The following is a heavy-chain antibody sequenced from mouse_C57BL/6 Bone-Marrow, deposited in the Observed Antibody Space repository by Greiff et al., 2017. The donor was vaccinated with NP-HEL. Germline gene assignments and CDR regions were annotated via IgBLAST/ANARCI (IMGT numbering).Heavy chain of an antibody. Sequence: VQLQQPGAELVKPGASVKLSCKASGYTFTDYYMNWVKQSHGKSLEWIGVINPYNGGTSYNQKFKGKATLTVDKSSSTAYMELNSLTSEDSAVYYCARPIYYFHYWGQGTTLTVSS. V-gene: IGHV1-19*01. J-gene: IGHJ2*01. D-gene: IGHD1-1*01. CDR1: GYTFTDYY. CDR3: ARPIYYFHY. CDR2: INPYNGGT.